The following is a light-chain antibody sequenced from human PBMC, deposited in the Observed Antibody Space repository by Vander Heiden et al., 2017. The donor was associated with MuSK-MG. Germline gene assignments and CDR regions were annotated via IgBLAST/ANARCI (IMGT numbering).Light chain of an antibody. J-gene: IGLJ3*02. CDR3: LLHFGGARNWV. Sequence: QPVVTQEPSLTVSPGGTVTLTCASSTGAVTSGHYPNWFQQKPGQAPRAMIYSAGNKHSWTPARFSGSLLGGKAALTLSGVQPEDEADYYCLLHFGGARNWVFGGGTKLTVL. CDR2: SAG. V-gene: IGLV7-43*01. CDR1: TGAVTSGHY.